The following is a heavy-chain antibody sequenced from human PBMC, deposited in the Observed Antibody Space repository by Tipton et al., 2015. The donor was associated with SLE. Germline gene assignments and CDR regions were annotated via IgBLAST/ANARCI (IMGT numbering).Heavy chain of an antibody. CDR1: GGSVSSGSYY. Sequence: TLSLTCTVSGGSVSSGSYYWNWIRQPPGKGLEWIGYIYYSGSTYYNPSLKSRVTISVDTSKNQFSLKLSSVTAADTAVYYCARDSIIFRGVGGFDYWGQGTLVTVSS. CDR3: ARDSIIFRGVGGFDY. V-gene: IGHV4-61*01. D-gene: IGHD3-10*01. J-gene: IGHJ4*02. CDR2: IYYSGST.